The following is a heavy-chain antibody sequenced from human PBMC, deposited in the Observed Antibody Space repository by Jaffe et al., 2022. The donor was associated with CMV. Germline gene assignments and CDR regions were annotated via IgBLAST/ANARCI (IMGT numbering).Heavy chain of an antibody. J-gene: IGHJ5*02. Sequence: QITLKESGPTLVKPTQTLTLTCTFSGFSLSTSGVGVGWIRQPPGKALEWLALIYWNDDKRYSPSLKSRLTITKDTSKNQVVLTMTNMDPVDTATYYCAHRLQLELRDNWFDPWGQGTLVTVSS. V-gene: IGHV2-5*01. CDR3: AHRLQLELRDNWFDP. CDR2: IYWNDDK. D-gene: IGHD1-7*01. CDR1: GFSLSTSGVG.